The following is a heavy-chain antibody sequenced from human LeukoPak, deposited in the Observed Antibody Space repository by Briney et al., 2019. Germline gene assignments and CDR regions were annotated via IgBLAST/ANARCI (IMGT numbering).Heavy chain of an antibody. Sequence: GRSLRLSCAASGFTFSSYGMHWVRQAPGKGLEWVAVISYDGSNKYYADSVKGRFTISRDNSKNTLYLQMNSLRAEDTAVYYCAKGQGYWGQGTLVTVSS. J-gene: IGHJ4*02. CDR2: ISYDGSNK. CDR1: GFTFSSYG. V-gene: IGHV3-30*18. CDR3: AKGQGY.